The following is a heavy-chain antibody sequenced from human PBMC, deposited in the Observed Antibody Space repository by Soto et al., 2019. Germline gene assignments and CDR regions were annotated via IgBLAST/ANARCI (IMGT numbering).Heavy chain of an antibody. CDR1: GFTFSSYA. J-gene: IGHJ5*02. Sequence: EVQLLESGGGLVQPGGSLRLSCAASGFTFSSYAMSWVRQAPGKGLEWVSAISGSGGSTYYADSVKGRFTISRDNSKNTVYLHRNTLSTEDTAVYYCAKDLGYSYGYYWFDPWGQGTLVTVSS. CDR2: ISGSGGST. D-gene: IGHD5-18*01. V-gene: IGHV3-23*01. CDR3: AKDLGYSYGYYWFDP.